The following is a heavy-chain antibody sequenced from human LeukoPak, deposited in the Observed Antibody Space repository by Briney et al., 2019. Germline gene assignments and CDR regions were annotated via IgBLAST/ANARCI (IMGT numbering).Heavy chain of an antibody. CDR3: ARGEPHYYYDSSGYYYP. V-gene: IGHV4-34*01. Sequence: PSETLSLTCAVYGGSFSGYYWSWIRQPPGKGLEWIGEISHSGSTNYNPSLKSRVTISVDTSKNQFSLKLSSVTAADTAVYYCARGEPHYYYDSSGYYYPWGQGTLVTVSS. CDR1: GGSFSGYY. J-gene: IGHJ5*02. CDR2: ISHSGST. D-gene: IGHD3-22*01.